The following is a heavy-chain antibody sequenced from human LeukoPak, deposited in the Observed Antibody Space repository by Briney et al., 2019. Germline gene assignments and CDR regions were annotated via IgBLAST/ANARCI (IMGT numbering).Heavy chain of an antibody. CDR1: DYSISSGDYY. D-gene: IGHD3-16*02. J-gene: IGHJ4*02. Sequence: SETLSLTCTVSDYSISSGDYYWGWIRQPPGKGLEWIGSIFHSGNTYYNPSLKSRVTISVDKSKNQFSLKLSSVTAADTAVYYCARVNYYYDYVWGSYRYGTFDYWGQGTLVTVSS. CDR2: IFHSGNT. V-gene: IGHV4-38-2*02. CDR3: ARVNYYYDYVWGSYRYGTFDY.